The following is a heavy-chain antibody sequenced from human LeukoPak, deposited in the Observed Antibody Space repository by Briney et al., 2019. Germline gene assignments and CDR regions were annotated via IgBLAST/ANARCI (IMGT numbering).Heavy chain of an antibody. CDR2: MYHSGST. V-gene: IGHV4-38-2*02. Sequence: SETLSLTCSVSGYSISSAYYWGWIRQPPGKGLEWIGTMYHSGSTNYNPSLKSRVTISVDTSKNQFSLKLSSVTAADTAVYFCARVGAAAHFDAFDIWGQGTMVTVSS. CDR3: ARVGAAAHFDAFDI. J-gene: IGHJ3*02. D-gene: IGHD2-2*01. CDR1: GYSISSAYY.